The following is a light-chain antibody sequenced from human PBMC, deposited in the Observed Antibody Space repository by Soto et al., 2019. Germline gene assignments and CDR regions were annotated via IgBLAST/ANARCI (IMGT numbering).Light chain of an antibody. Sequence: DIQMTQSPSTLSSSVGDRVTITCRASQSINNWLAWYQQKPGKAPQLLIYKASRIEGGVPARFSGGGSGTEFTLTISRLQPDDFATYYCQQYNTFSVTFGGGTKVEIK. CDR1: QSINNW. CDR3: QQYNTFSVT. CDR2: KAS. V-gene: IGKV1-5*03. J-gene: IGKJ4*01.